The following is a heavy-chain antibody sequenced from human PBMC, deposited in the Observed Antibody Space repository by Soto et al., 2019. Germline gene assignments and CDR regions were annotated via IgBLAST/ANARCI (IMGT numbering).Heavy chain of an antibody. J-gene: IGHJ6*03. V-gene: IGHV3-64*01. CDR1: GFTFSSYA. D-gene: IGHD2-15*01. Sequence: EVQLVESGGGLVQPGGSLRLSCAASGFTFSSYAMHWVRQAPGKGLEYVSAISSNGGSTYYANSVKGRFTISRDNSKNTLSLQMGSLRAEDMAVYYCARTPGDIYCSGGSCYSLYYYYYMDVWGKGTTVTVSS. CDR3: ARTPGDIYCSGGSCYSLYYYYYMDV. CDR2: ISSNGGST.